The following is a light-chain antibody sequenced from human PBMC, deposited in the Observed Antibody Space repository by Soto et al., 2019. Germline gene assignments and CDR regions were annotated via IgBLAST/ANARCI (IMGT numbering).Light chain of an antibody. CDR1: QSVSSY. J-gene: IGKJ4*02. CDR3: LQRSNWLT. CDR2: GAS. V-gene: IGKV3-11*01. Sequence: EIVLTQSPATLSLSPGERATLSCRASQSVSSYLAWYQQKPGQAPRLLIYGASNRATGIPARLSGSGSGTDFTLTISSLEPEDSAVYYCLQRSNWLTFGGGTKVDIK.